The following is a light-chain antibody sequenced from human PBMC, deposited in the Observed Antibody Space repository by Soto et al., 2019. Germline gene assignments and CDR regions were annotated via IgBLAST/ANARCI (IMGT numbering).Light chain of an antibody. J-gene: IGKJ1*01. CDR2: GAS. CDR1: EGAGSS. CDR3: QQRTDRPPWT. V-gene: IGKV3-15*01. Sequence: VMWQSPATLSVSPGERVTLSCRASEGAGSSLAWYQQKPGQAPRVLIYGASTTAPGIPARFSGSGSGTDFTLSISGLEPEDFAVYYCQQRTDRPPWTFGQGTKVDIK.